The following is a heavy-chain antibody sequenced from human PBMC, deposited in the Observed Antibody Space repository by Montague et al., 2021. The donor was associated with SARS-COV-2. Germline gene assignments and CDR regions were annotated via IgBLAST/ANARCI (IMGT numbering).Heavy chain of an antibody. CDR3: ATVGIDVITYALAI. D-gene: IGHD1-26*01. V-gene: IGHV1-24*01. CDR1: GYSLSSFY. CDR2: VDSQADKT. J-gene: IGHJ3*02. Sequence: SVKVSCKVSGYSLSSFYMDVHWVRQAPGKGLEWMGEVDSQADKTTFAQTFQGRLSITEDRSTDTFYMELSSLRSEDTAIYYCATVGIDVITYALAIWGQGTMVTVSS.